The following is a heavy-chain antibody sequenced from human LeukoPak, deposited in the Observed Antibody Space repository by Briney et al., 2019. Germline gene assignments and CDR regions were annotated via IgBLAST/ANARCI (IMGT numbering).Heavy chain of an antibody. CDR1: GGSISSSSYY. CDR2: IYYSGSA. Sequence: SETLSLTCTVSGGSISSSSYYWGWIRQPPGKGLEWIGSIYYSGSAYYNPSLKSRVTISVDTSKNQFSLKLSSVTAADTAVYYCARGRYYESSGYFVYYFDYWGQGTLVTVSS. J-gene: IGHJ4*02. CDR3: ARGRYYESSGYFVYYFDY. D-gene: IGHD3-22*01. V-gene: IGHV4-39*07.